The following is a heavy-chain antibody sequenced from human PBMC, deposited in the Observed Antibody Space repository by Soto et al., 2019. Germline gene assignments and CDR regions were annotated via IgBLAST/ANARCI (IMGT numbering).Heavy chain of an antibody. J-gene: IGHJ6*03. V-gene: IGHV3-33*01. CDR3: ATAYYYGSGSYYYYMDV. CDR1: GFTFSSYG. D-gene: IGHD3-10*01. CDR2: IWYDGSNK. Sequence: GGSLRLSCAASGFTFSSYGMHWVRQAPGKGLEWVAVIWYDGSNKYYADSVKGRFTISRDNFKNTLYLQMNSLRAEDTAVYYCATAYYYGSGSYYYYMDVWGKGTTVTVSS.